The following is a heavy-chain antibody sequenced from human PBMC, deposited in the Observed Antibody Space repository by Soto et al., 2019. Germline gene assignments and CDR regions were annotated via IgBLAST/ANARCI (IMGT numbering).Heavy chain of an antibody. CDR1: GGSVSSGSYY. Sequence: RSLTFTVSGGSVSSGSYYWSWIRQPPGKGLEWIGYIYYSGSTNYNPSLKSRVTISVDTSKNQFSLKLSSVTAADTAVYYCARDRAGTTDYWGQGTLVTVSS. CDR3: ARDRAGTTDY. J-gene: IGHJ4*02. CDR2: IYYSGST. D-gene: IGHD1-7*01. V-gene: IGHV4-61*01.